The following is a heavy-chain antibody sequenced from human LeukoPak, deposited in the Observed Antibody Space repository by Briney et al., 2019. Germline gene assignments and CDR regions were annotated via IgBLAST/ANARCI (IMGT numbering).Heavy chain of an antibody. CDR1: GYSFTSYW. Sequence: GESLKISCKGSGYSFTSYWIGWVRQMPGKGLEWMGIIYPGDSDTRYSPSLQGQVTISADKSISTAYLQWSSLKASDTAMYYCARSFEVTTGYNWFDPWGQGTLVTVSS. D-gene: IGHD3-9*01. CDR3: ARSFEVTTGYNWFDP. J-gene: IGHJ5*02. CDR2: IYPGDSDT. V-gene: IGHV5-51*01.